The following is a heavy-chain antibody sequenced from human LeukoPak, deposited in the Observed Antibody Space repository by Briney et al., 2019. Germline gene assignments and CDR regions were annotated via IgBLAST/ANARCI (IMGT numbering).Heavy chain of an antibody. CDR3: AKAVTRAWFDP. CDR1: GFTFSSYS. V-gene: IGHV3-21*01. CDR2: ISSSSSYI. D-gene: IGHD4-11*01. J-gene: IGHJ5*02. Sequence: PGGSLRLSCAASGFTFSSYSMNWVRQAPGKGLEWVSSISSSSSYIYYTDSVKGRFTISRDNSKNTLYLQMNSLRAEDTAVYYCAKAVTRAWFDPWGQGTLVTVSS.